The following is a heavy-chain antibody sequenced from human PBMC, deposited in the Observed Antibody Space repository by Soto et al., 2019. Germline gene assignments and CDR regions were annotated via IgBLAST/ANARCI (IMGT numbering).Heavy chain of an antibody. J-gene: IGHJ6*02. CDR2: VYYIGST. Sequence: QVQLQESGPGLVKPSETLSLTCSVSGGSVNDYYWSWVRQPPGKGLEWIGFVYYIGSTNYNPSLTRRVTISVDTSKNQFSLKLRSVNAADTAVYYCARGANYSYYHGIAVWGQGTTVTVSS. CDR3: ARGANYSYYHGIAV. D-gene: IGHD1-26*01. V-gene: IGHV4-59*02. CDR1: GGSVNDYY.